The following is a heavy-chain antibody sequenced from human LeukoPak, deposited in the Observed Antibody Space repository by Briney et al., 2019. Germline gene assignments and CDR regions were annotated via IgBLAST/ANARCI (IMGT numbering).Heavy chain of an antibody. J-gene: IGHJ4*02. Sequence: SETLSLTCTVSGGSISSSSYYWGWIRQPPGKGLEWIGSIYYSGSTYYNPSLKSRVTISIDTSKNQFSLKLSSVTAADTAVYYCARSAGSGWYSWYFDYWGQGTLVTVSS. CDR3: ARSAGSGWYSWYFDY. D-gene: IGHD6-19*01. V-gene: IGHV4-39*07. CDR1: GGSISSSSYY. CDR2: IYYSGST.